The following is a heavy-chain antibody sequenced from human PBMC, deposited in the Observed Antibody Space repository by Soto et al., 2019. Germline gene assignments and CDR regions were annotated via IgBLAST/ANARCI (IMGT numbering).Heavy chain of an antibody. Sequence: QVQLQESGPGLVKPSQTLSLTCTVSGGSISSGDYYWSWIRQPPGKGLEWIGYIYYSGSTYYNPSPKSRVTISVDTSKNQFSLKRSSVTAADTAVYYCARAPAGYCSGGSCYSIDYWGQGTLVTVSS. CDR3: ARAPAGYCSGGSCYSIDY. CDR2: IYYSGST. V-gene: IGHV4-30-4*01. D-gene: IGHD2-15*01. J-gene: IGHJ4*02. CDR1: GGSISSGDYY.